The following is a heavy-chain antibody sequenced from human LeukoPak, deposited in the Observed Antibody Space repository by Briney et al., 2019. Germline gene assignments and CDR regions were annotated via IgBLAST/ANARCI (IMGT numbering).Heavy chain of an antibody. J-gene: IGHJ6*03. CDR3: ARAGYCSGGSCYPYYYYYYMDV. CDR2: ISGHNDDT. CDR1: GYTFTSYA. Sequence: GASVKVSSEASGYTFTSYAISWVRQAPGQGLEWMGWISGHNDDTNYAQRLQGRVTMTTDTSTSTAYMELRSLRSDDTAVYYCARAGYCSGGSCYPYYYYYYMDVWGKGTTVTVSS. V-gene: IGHV1-18*01. D-gene: IGHD2-15*01.